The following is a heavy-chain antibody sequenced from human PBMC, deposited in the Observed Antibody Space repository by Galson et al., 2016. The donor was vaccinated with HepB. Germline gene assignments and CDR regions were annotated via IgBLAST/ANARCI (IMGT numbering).Heavy chain of an antibody. J-gene: IGHJ4*02. CDR3: ARDDSSGYYDY. CDR2: IYYSGST. V-gene: IGHV4-31*03. Sequence: TLSLTCTVSRDSISSGAYYWSWIRRHPGKGLEWIGYIYYSGSTFYKPSLKSRVTMSLDTSKNQFSLNLSSVTAADTAVYYCARDDSSGYYDYWGQGILVTVSS. CDR1: RDSISSGAYY. D-gene: IGHD3-22*01.